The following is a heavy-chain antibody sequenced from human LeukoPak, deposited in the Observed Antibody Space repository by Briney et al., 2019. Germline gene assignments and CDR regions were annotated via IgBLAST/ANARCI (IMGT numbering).Heavy chain of an antibody. CDR2: IIPILGIA. CDR1: GGTFSSYA. Sequence: ASVKVSCKASGGTFSSYAISWVRQAPGQGLEWMGRIIPILGIANYAQKFQGRVTITADKSTSTAYMELSSLRSEDTAVYYCAKDGAGYSSAEYFQHWGQGTLVTVSS. V-gene: IGHV1-69*04. J-gene: IGHJ1*01. D-gene: IGHD6-19*01. CDR3: AKDGAGYSSAEYFQH.